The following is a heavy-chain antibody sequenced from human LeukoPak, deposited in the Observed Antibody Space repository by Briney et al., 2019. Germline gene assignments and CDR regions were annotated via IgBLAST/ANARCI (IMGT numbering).Heavy chain of an antibody. CDR3: ARDWDSRNDYFDP. Sequence: ASVKVSCKASGYTFTSYGISWVRQAPGQGLEWMGWTSAHNDDTNYAETLQGRLTMTTDISTSTAYMELTSLRSDDTAVYYCARDWDSRNDYFDPWGQGTLVIVSP. V-gene: IGHV1-18*01. J-gene: IGHJ4*02. CDR1: GYTFTSYG. CDR2: TSAHNDDT. D-gene: IGHD1-1*01.